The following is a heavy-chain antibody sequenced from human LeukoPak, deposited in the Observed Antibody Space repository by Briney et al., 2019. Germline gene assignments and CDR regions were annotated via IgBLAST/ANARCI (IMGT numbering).Heavy chain of an antibody. CDR1: GYTFTSYG. CDR3: ARDLGYCTNGVCHTRFDY. Sequence: GASVKVSCKASGYTFTSYGICWARQAPGQGLEWMGWISAYNGNTNYAQKLQGRVTMTTDTSTSTAYMELRSLRSDDTAVYYCARDLGYCTNGVCHTRFDYWGQGTLVAVSS. J-gene: IGHJ4*02. D-gene: IGHD2-8*01. CDR2: ISAYNGNT. V-gene: IGHV1-18*01.